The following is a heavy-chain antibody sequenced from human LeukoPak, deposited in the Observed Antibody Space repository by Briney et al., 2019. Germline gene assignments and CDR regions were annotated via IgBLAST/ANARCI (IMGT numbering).Heavy chain of an antibody. J-gene: IGHJ4*02. Sequence: PGGSLRLSCAASGFTFSSYGMSWVRQAPGKGLEWVSAISGSGGSTYYADSVKGRFTISRDNSKNTLYLQMNSLRAEDTAVYYCAKGTNFDWALQVPYYFDYWGQGTLVTVSS. CDR3: AKGTNFDWALQVPYYFDY. CDR2: ISGSGGST. CDR1: GFTFSSYG. D-gene: IGHD3-9*01. V-gene: IGHV3-23*01.